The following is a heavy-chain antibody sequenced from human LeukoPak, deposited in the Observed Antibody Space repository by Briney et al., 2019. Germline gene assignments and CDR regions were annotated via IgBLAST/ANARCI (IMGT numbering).Heavy chain of an antibody. V-gene: IGHV3-48*02. CDR3: ARSKQLDY. D-gene: IGHD6-13*01. CDR2: ISPGSSTI. J-gene: IGHJ4*02. Sequence: ETLSLTCSVSGASISSHYWSWIRQPPGKGLEWVSYISPGSSTIYYADSVKGRFTISRDNAKNSLYLQMNSLRDEDTAVYYCARSKQLDYWGQGTLVTVSS. CDR1: GASISSHY.